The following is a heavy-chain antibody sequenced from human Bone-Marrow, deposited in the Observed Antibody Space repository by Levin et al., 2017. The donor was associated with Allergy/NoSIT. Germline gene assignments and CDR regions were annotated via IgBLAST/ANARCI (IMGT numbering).Heavy chain of an antibody. Sequence: GGSLRLSCEASGFSFSSYALHWVRQAPGKGLEWLAFVSFDGDNKYHADAVEGRFTISRDNSKNTLFLEMNSLRVEDTAVYYCVTTLYGLPGGFDNWGQGALVTVSS. CDR3: VTTLYGLPGGFDN. CDR2: VSFDGDNK. J-gene: IGHJ4*02. D-gene: IGHD4-17*01. V-gene: IGHV3-30-3*01. CDR1: GFSFSSYA.